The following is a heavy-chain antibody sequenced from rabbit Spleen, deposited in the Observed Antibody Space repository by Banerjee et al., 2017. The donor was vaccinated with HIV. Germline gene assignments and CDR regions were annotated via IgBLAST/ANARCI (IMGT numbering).Heavy chain of an antibody. D-gene: IGHD8-1*01. J-gene: IGHJ6*01. CDR1: GFSFSNNYY. Sequence: QSLEESGGDLVKPGASLTLTCTASGFSFSNNYYMCWVRQAPGKGLEWIACINAVTGKPVYASWAKGRFTISKTSSTTVTLQMTSLAAADTATYFCARDTGTSFSTYGMDLWGPGTLVTVS. CDR3: ARDTGTSFSTYGMDL. V-gene: IGHV1S40*01. CDR2: INAVTGKP.